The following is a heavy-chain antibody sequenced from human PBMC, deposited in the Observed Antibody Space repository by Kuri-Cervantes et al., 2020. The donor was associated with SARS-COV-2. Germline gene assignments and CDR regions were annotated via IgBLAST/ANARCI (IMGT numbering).Heavy chain of an antibody. V-gene: IGHV3-48*04. CDR3: ARDSSSGWYAEYFQH. CDR2: ISSSSSTI. Sequence: GESLKISCAASGFTFSSYSMNWVRQAPGKGLEWVSYISSSSSTIYYADSVKGRFTISRDNAKNSLYLQMNSLRAEDTAVYYCARDSSSGWYAEYFQHWGQGTLVTVSS. CDR1: GFTFSSYS. J-gene: IGHJ1*01. D-gene: IGHD6-13*01.